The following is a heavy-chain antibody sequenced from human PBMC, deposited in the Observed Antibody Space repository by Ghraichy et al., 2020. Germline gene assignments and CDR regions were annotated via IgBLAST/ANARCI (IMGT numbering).Heavy chain of an antibody. J-gene: IGHJ4*01. V-gene: IGHV4-39*01. D-gene: IGHD2-15*01. CDR3: ARLGLRGYCGGGYCYLPY. Sequence: WIGSIYYSGPTYYNPSLKSRFTISVDTSKNQFSLKLSSVTAADTAVYYCARLGLRGYCGGGYCYLPYWGHGILVTVTT. CDR2: IYYSGPT.